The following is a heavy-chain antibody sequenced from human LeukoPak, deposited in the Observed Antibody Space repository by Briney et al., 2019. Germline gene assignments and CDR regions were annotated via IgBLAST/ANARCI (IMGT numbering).Heavy chain of an antibody. CDR3: ARARYSANDYSDY. CDR1: GFTVSTYY. Sequence: GGSLRLSCAASGFTVSTYYMTWVRQAPGTGLEWVGRIRNKANSYTTEYAASVKGRFTISRDDSKNSLYLQMSSLKTEDTALYYCARARYSANDYSDYWGQGTLVTVSS. J-gene: IGHJ4*02. D-gene: IGHD1-26*01. V-gene: IGHV3-72*01. CDR2: IRNKANSYTT.